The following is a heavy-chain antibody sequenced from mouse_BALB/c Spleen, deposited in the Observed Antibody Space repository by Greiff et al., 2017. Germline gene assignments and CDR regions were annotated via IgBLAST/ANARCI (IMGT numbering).Heavy chain of an antibody. J-gene: IGHJ4*01. D-gene: IGHD1-2*01. V-gene: IGHV1S137*01. Sequence: VQLQQSGAELVRPGVSVKISCKGSGYTFTDYAMHWVKQSHAKSLEWIGVISTYYGDASYNQKFKGKATMTVDKSSSTAYMELARLTSEDSAIYYCARNPHYYGPYYYAMDYWGQGTSVTVSS. CDR1: GYTFTDYA. CDR2: ISTYYGDA. CDR3: ARNPHYYGPYYYAMDY.